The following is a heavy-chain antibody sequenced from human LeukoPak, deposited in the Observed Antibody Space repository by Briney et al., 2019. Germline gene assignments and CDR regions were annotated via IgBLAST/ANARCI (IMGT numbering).Heavy chain of an antibody. V-gene: IGHV1-46*01. D-gene: IGHD5-24*01. CDR2: TYPVGDFT. CDR1: GYTFTDYH. J-gene: IGHJ3*01. Sequence: ASVKVSCKSSGYTFTDYHIHWVRQAPGQGLEWMGITYPVGDFTNSAQKFQGRVTMTSDTPTSTFYMELSGLRFDDTAVYYCARDQWGPDGLWGQGTMVTVSS. CDR3: ARDQWGPDGL.